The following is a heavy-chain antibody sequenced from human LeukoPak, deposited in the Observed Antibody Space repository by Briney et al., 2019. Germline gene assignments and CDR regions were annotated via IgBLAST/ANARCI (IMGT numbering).Heavy chain of an antibody. J-gene: IGHJ4*02. D-gene: IGHD6-6*01. Sequence: SETLSLTCAVSGYSISSDYYWGWIRQPPGKGLEWIGTIYHSGSTNYNPSLKSRVTISVDTSKNQFSLKLSSVTAADTAVYYCARGTAARNDDWGQGTLVTVSS. V-gene: IGHV4-38-2*01. CDR1: GYSISSDYY. CDR3: ARGTAARNDD. CDR2: IYHSGST.